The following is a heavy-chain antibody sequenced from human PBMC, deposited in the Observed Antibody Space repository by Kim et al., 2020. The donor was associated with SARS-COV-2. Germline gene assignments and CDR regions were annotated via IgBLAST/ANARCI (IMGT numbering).Heavy chain of an antibody. V-gene: IGHV3-74*01. J-gene: IGHJ6*02. CDR1: GFTFSSYW. CDR2: INSDGSST. D-gene: IGHD1-26*01. CDR3: ARVGVGADYYYYGMDV. Sequence: GGSLRLSCAASGFTFSSYWMHWVRQAPGKGLVWVSRINSDGSSTSYADSVKGRFTISRDNDKNTLYLQMNSLRAEDTAVYYCARVGVGADYYYYGMDVWGQGTTVTVSS.